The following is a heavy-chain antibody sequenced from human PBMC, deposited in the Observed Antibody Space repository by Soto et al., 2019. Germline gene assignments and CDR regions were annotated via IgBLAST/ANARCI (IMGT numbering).Heavy chain of an antibody. CDR2: ISGSGEST. V-gene: IGHV3-23*01. CDR3: VKQRDVVVVTATRRPPNWFDP. D-gene: IGHD2-21*02. J-gene: IGHJ5*02. Sequence: LRLSCAASGFTFSAYAMSWVRQAPGKGLEWVSGISGSGESTHYTDSVKGRFTISRDKSKNTLYLQMNSLRAEDSAVYYCVKQRDVVVVTATRRPPNWFDPWGQGTLVTVSS. CDR1: GFTFSAYA.